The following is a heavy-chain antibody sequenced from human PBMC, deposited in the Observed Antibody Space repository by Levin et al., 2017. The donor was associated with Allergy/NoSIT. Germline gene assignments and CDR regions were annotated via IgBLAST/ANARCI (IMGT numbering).Heavy chain of an antibody. CDR3: ARDGPVAPFDY. Sequence: QHGESLKISCSASGFTFGSYWMSWVRQAPGKGLEWVANIKGDAGEIYYLDSVKGRFTISRDNAKDSLYLQMNSVRGEDSAVYYCARDGPVAPFDYWGQGTLVTVSS. CDR2: IKGDAGEI. V-gene: IGHV3-7*01. CDR1: GFTFGSYW. J-gene: IGHJ4*02.